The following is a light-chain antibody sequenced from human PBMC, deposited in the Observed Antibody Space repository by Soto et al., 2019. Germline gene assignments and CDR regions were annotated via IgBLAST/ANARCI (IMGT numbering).Light chain of an antibody. J-gene: IGKJ1*01. V-gene: IGKV3-15*01. Sequence: TQSPATVSLSHGEKATLSCRASQSVISTLAWSQQKPDQAHTLMLYGESERATGIPARFSGSGSGTEFTLTLSILESEESAVYVCHQYRSGRPWTFGQGTKVDIK. CDR3: HQYRSGRPWT. CDR2: GES. CDR1: QSVIST.